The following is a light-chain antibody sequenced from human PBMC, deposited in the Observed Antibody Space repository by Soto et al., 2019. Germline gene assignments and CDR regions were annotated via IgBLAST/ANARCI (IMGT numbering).Light chain of an antibody. Sequence: DIQMTQSPSTLSASVGDRVTITGRASQSISSWLAWYQQKPGKDPRLLIFAASNLQSGVPSRFSGSGSGTDFNLTISRLQTEDFATYDCLQFYNFSWTFGQGTKVDIK. CDR1: QSISSW. J-gene: IGKJ1*01. V-gene: IGKV1-5*01. CDR2: AAS. CDR3: LQFYNFSWT.